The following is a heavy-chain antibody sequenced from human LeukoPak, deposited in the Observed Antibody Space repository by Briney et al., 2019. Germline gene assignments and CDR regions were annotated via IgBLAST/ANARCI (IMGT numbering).Heavy chain of an antibody. CDR3: ARDGT. Sequence: GRSLRLSCAASGFTFSSYAMHWVRQAPGKGLEWVSFISASGTSIYYADSVRGRFTISRDNAKNSLYLQMNSLRAEDTAVYYCARDGTWGPGTLVTVSS. J-gene: IGHJ5*02. CDR1: GFTFSSYA. V-gene: IGHV3-21*01. CDR2: ISASGTSI. D-gene: IGHD1-26*01.